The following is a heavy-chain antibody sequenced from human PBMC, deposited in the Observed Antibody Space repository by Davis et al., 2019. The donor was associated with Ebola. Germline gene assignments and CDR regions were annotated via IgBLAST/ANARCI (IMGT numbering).Heavy chain of an antibody. V-gene: IGHV3-30*03. D-gene: IGHD2-15*01. CDR2: ISYDGSNK. CDR1: GFTFSSYS. Sequence: GESLKISCAASGFTFSSYSMNWVRQAPGKGLEWVAVISYDGSNKYYADSVKGRFTISRDNSKNTLYLQMNSLRAGDTAVYYCARLGDIVVVVAAPFDYWGQGTLVTVSS. CDR3: ARLGDIVVVVAAPFDY. J-gene: IGHJ4*02.